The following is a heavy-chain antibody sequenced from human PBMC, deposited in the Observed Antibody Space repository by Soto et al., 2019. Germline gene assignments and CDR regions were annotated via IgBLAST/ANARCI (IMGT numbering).Heavy chain of an antibody. Sequence: GGSLRLSCEASGFIFSTYGMHWVRQTPGKGLEWVALIWHNGRNEFYADSVKGRFSISRDNSRDTVYLQMNSLRADDTAVYYCARDRDVVVTGSAFDIWGQGTLVTVSS. J-gene: IGHJ3*02. D-gene: IGHD2-21*02. CDR1: GFIFSTYG. CDR3: ARDRDVVVTGSAFDI. V-gene: IGHV3-33*01. CDR2: IWHNGRNE.